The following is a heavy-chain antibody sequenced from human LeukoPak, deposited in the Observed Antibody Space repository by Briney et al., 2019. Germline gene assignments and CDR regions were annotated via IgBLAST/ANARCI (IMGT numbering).Heavy chain of an antibody. J-gene: IGHJ4*02. D-gene: IGHD3-10*01. Sequence: PGRSLRLSCAASGFTFSSYGMHWVRQAPGKGLEWVAVISYDGSNKYYADSVKGRFTISRDNSKNTLYLQMNGLRAEDTAVYYCAKCPYDSGSYPDYWGQGTLVTVSS. CDR1: GFTFSSYG. CDR2: ISYDGSNK. CDR3: AKCPYDSGSYPDY. V-gene: IGHV3-30*18.